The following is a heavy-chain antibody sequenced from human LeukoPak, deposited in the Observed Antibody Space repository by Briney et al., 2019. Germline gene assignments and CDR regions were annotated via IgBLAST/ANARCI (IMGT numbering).Heavy chain of an antibody. CDR1: GFTFSNYA. V-gene: IGHV4-34*01. D-gene: IGHD5-18*01. Sequence: PGGSLRLSCAASGFTFSNYAMSWIRQPPGKGLEWIGEINHSGSTNYNPSLKSRVTISVDTSKNQFSLKLSSVTAADTAVYYCARTWIQLWSESGFDYWGQGTLVTVSS. J-gene: IGHJ4*02. CDR3: ARTWIQLWSESGFDY. CDR2: INHSGST.